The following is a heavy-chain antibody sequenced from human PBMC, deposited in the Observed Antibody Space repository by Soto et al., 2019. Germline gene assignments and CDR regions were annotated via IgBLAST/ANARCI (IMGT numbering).Heavy chain of an antibody. CDR2: IIPILGIA. CDR1: GGTFSSYT. Sequence: ASVKVSCKASGGTFSSYTISWVRQAPGQGLEWMGRIIPILGIANYAQKFQGRVTITADKSTSTAYMELSSLRSEDTAVYYCARGGRLRFLESHYYYMDVWGKGTTVTVSS. V-gene: IGHV1-69*02. J-gene: IGHJ6*03. D-gene: IGHD3-3*01. CDR3: ARGGRLRFLESHYYYMDV.